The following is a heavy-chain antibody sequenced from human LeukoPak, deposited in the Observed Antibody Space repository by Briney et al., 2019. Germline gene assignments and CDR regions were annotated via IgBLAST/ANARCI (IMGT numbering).Heavy chain of an antibody. V-gene: IGHV3-53*01. D-gene: IGHD2-15*01. Sequence: PGGSLRLSCAASGFTVSSNYMNWVRQAPGKGLEWVSVIYGGGNIYYADSVRGRFTISRDNSKNTLYLQMNSLRVEDTAVYYCAKVLLARAYYYGMDVWGQGTTVTVSS. CDR1: GFTVSSNY. CDR3: AKVLLARAYYYGMDV. CDR2: IYGGGNI. J-gene: IGHJ6*02.